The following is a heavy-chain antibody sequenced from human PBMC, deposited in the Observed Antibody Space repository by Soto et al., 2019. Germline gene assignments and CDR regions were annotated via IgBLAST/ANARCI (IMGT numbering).Heavy chain of an antibody. CDR1: GFTFGDYA. Sequence: GGSLRLSCTASGFTFGDYAMSWFRQAPGKGLEWVGFIRSKAYGGTTEYAASVKGRFTISRDDSKSIAYLQMNSLRVEDTAVYYCAKDRLGGNFDYWGQGTQVTVSS. CDR3: AKDRLGGNFDY. CDR2: IRSKAYGGTT. J-gene: IGHJ4*02. V-gene: IGHV3-49*03.